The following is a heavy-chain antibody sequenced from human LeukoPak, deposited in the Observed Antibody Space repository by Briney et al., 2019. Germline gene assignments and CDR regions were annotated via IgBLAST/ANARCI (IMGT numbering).Heavy chain of an antibody. J-gene: IGHJ4*02. V-gene: IGHV4-59*01. CDR3: AREEEEYYFDY. Sequence: SETLSLTCTVSGDSISSYYWSWIRQPPGKGLEWIGYIYYSGSTNYNPSLKSRVTISVDTSKNQFSLKLSSVTAADTAVYYCAREEEEYYFDYWGQGTLVTVSS. CDR2: IYYSGST. D-gene: IGHD3-10*01. CDR1: GDSISSYY.